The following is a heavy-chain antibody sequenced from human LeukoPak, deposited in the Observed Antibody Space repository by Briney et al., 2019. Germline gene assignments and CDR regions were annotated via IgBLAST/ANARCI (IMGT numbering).Heavy chain of an antibody. V-gene: IGHV4-34*01. CDR3: ARGRLVVVVAAKGWFDP. D-gene: IGHD2-15*01. Sequence: SETLSLTCAVYGGSFSGYCWSWIRQPPGKGLEWIGEINHSGSTNYNPSLKSRVTISVDTSKNQFSLKLSSVTAADTAVYYCARGRLVVVVAAKGWFDPWGQGTLVTVSS. CDR1: GGSFSGYC. CDR2: INHSGST. J-gene: IGHJ5*02.